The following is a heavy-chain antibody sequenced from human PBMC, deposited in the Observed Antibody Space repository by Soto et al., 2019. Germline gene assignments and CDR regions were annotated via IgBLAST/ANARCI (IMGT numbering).Heavy chain of an antibody. CDR1: GYMFTRYY. CDR3: ARVESCGGPCYSDHPDAFAI. D-gene: IGHD2-21*02. CDR2: INPSGGRT. Sequence: QVHLVQTAAQVKRPGASVNISCKASGYMFTRYYIHWVRQAPGQGLQWMGMINPSGGRTKYAQLLQGRFTMTADPPTCTAHMALSSLRSDDTAFFYFARVESCGGPCYSDHPDAFAIWGQGTVVTVSS. V-gene: IGHV1-46*01. J-gene: IGHJ3*02.